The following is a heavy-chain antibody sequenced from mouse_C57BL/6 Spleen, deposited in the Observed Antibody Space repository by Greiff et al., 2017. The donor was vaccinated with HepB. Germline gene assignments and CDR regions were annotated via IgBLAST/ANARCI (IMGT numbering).Heavy chain of an antibody. J-gene: IGHJ2*01. CDR1: GFTFSSYA. CDR3: ARANLGEDYFDY. V-gene: IGHV5-4*01. Sequence: VQLKESGGGLVKPGGSLKLSCAASGFTFSSYAMSWVRQTPEKRLEWVATISDGGSYTYYPDNVKGRFTISRDNAKNNLYLQMSHLKSEDTAMYYCARANLGEDYFDYWGQGTTLTVSS. D-gene: IGHD4-1*01. CDR2: ISDGGSYT.